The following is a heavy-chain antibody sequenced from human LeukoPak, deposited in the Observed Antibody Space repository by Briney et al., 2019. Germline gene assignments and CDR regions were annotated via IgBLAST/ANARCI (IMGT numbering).Heavy chain of an antibody. J-gene: IGHJ4*02. CDR2: IYSSGST. Sequence: SETLSLTCTASGGSVSSGSYSWSWIRQPAGKGLKWIGRIYSSGSTNYNPSLKSRVTISVDTSKNQFSLKLSSVTAADTAVYYCARGGDGSIAAAGSDYWGQGTLVTVSS. CDR1: GGSVSSGSYS. CDR3: ARGGDGSIAAAGSDY. D-gene: IGHD6-13*01. V-gene: IGHV4-61*02.